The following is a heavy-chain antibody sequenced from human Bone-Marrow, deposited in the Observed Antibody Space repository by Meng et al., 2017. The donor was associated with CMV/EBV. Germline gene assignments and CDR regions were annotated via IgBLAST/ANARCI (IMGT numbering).Heavy chain of an antibody. V-gene: IGHV3-23*03. D-gene: IGHD3-16*02. CDR2: IYSGGSST. CDR3: AKLSPARYFDY. Sequence: GGSLRLSCAASGFTLSSYAMHWVRQAPGRGLEWVSVIYSGGSSTYYADSVKGRFTISRDNSKNTLYLQMNSLRAEDTAVYYCAKLSPARYFDYWGQGTLVTVSS. CDR1: GFTLSSYA. J-gene: IGHJ4*02.